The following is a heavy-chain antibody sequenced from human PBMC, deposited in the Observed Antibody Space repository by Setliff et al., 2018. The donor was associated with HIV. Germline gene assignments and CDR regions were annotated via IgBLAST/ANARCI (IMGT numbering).Heavy chain of an antibody. CDR3: VTDLGYFDGNGYPH. CDR1: GLAGGANY. V-gene: IGHV3-23*01. Sequence: GGSLRLSCAASGLAGGANYMSWVRQAPGKGLEWVSGISGSAVSTYYVGSAKGRFSISRDNSRNTLYLQMNSLKAEDTAVYHCVTDLGYFDGNGYPHWGQGTLVTVSS. D-gene: IGHD3-9*01. CDR2: ISGSAVST. J-gene: IGHJ4*02.